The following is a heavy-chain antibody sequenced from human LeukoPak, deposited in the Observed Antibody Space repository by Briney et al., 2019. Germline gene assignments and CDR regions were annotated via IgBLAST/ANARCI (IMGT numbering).Heavy chain of an antibody. V-gene: IGHV4-59*01. CDR1: GGSISSYY. J-gene: IGHJ4*02. CDR2: IYYSGST. CDR3: ARAGNYYSSGSYLGY. Sequence: PSETLSLTCTVSGGSISSYYWSWIRQPPGKGLEWIGYIYYSGSTNYNPSLKSRVTISVDTSNNHFSLKLSSVTAADTAVYYCARAGNYYSSGSYLGYWGQGTLVTVSS. D-gene: IGHD3-10*01.